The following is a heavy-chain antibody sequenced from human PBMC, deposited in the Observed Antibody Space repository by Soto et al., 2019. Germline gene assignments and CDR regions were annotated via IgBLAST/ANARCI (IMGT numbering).Heavy chain of an antibody. Sequence: SVKVSCKASGGTFSSYAISWVRQAPGQGLEWMGGIIPIFGTANYAQKFQGRVTITADESTSTAYMELSSLRSEDTAVYYCAMGSASQSPLILRFLELSPFYGYGMDVWGQGTTVTVSS. V-gene: IGHV1-69*13. J-gene: IGHJ6*02. CDR1: GGTFSSYA. CDR3: AMGSASQSPLILRFLELSPFYGYGMDV. D-gene: IGHD3-3*01. CDR2: IIPIFGTA.